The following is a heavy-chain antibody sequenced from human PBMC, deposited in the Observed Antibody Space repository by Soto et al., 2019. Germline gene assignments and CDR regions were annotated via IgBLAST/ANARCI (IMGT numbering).Heavy chain of an antibody. Sequence: GESLRISCKGSGYSFTNYWIGWVRQMPGKGLEWMGIIYPGDSDTRYSPSFQGQVTISADKSISTAYLQWSSLKASDTAMYYCARAMVRGKNYYGVDAWGQGTTVTVSS. J-gene: IGHJ6*02. D-gene: IGHD3-10*01. CDR1: GYSFTNYW. CDR3: ARAMVRGKNYYGVDA. V-gene: IGHV5-51*01. CDR2: IYPGDSDT.